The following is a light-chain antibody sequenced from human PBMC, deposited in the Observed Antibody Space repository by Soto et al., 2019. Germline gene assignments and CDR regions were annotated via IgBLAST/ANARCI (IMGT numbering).Light chain of an antibody. Sequence: DLQMTQSPSSLSASVGDRITITCQATQDITNHVNWYQQRPGKAPKVLIYDASNLGAGIPSRFSGGGSGTDFTLTISSLQPDDVATYYCQQYDGLPLTFGGGTKLDI. V-gene: IGKV1-33*01. CDR1: QDITNH. CDR2: DAS. J-gene: IGKJ4*01. CDR3: QQYDGLPLT.